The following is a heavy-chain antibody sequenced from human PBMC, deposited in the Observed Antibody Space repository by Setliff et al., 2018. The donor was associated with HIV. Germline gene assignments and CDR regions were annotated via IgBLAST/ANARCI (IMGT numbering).Heavy chain of an antibody. CDR1: GESFSGYF. CDR3: ARQGGYNSPLMV. V-gene: IGHV4-34*01. Sequence: SETMSLTCAVYGESFSGYFWKWIRQTPGKGLVWIGQISHSGSPSYNPSFKSRVTISVDASKNQFFLQLISVTAADTAVYYCARQGGYNSPLMVWGQGKLVTVSS. J-gene: IGHJ4*02. D-gene: IGHD3-10*01. CDR2: ISHSGSP.